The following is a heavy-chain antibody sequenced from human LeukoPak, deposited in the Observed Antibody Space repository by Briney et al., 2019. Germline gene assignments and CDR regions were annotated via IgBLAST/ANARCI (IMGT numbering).Heavy chain of an antibody. CDR3: ARSIGLTGGGVDV. CDR2: ITNGGSTI. CDR1: GFTFSDYN. D-gene: IGHD3-9*01. V-gene: IGHV3-11*01. J-gene: IGHJ6*02. Sequence: GGSLRLSCAASGFTFSDYNMNWVRQAAGKGLEWVSYITNGGSTIHHADSVKGRFTISRDNAKKTLYLQMNSLRAEDMAVYYCARSIGLTGGGVDVWGQGTTVTVSS.